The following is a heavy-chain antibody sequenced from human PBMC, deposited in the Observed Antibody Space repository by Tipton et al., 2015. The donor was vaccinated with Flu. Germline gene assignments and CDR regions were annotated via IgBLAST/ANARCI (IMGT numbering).Heavy chain of an antibody. CDR1: GYSISSGYF. CDR2: MYHSGVT. D-gene: IGHD6-19*01. CDR3: ARPGEQWLSLNDAFDI. Sequence: GLVKPSETLSLTCAVSGYSISSGYFWGWIRQPPGKGLEWIGSMYHSGVTYYNPSLKSRVTISVDTSKNHFSLKLSSVTAADTAVYYCARPGEQWLSLNDAFDIWGQGTMVTVSA. V-gene: IGHV4-38-2*01. J-gene: IGHJ3*02.